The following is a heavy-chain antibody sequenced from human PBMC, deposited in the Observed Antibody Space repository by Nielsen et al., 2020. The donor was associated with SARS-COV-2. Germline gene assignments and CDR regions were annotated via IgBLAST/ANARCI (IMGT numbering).Heavy chain of an antibody. D-gene: IGHD2-8*01. V-gene: IGHV3-23*01. Sequence: LSLTCAASGFTFSSYWMHWGRQAPGKGLKWVSTISGQGASTYYADSVKGRFTISRDNFKNTLDLQLNSLRAEDTAVYYCANTLSRACINGVCFRGGAYSYYGMDVWGQGTTVTVSS. CDR3: ANTLSRACINGVCFRGGAYSYYGMDV. CDR2: ISGQGAST. J-gene: IGHJ6*02. CDR1: GFTFSSYW.